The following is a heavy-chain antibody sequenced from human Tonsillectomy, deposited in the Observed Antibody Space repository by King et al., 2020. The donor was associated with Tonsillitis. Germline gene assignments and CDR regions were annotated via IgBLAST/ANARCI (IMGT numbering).Heavy chain of an antibody. Sequence: VQLVQSGGGLVKPGGSLRLSCTASGFSFNDAWMTWVRQAPGKGLEWVGRIKSKTYGETTDYDAPVKGRFTIARDDSKNTLYMQVNSLKTEDTAVYYCTTDRWSAGRLNYWGQGPLVTVSS. CDR2: IKSKTYGETT. CDR3: TTDRWSAGRLNY. J-gene: IGHJ4*02. D-gene: IGHD3-3*01. CDR1: GFSFNDAW. V-gene: IGHV3-15*01.